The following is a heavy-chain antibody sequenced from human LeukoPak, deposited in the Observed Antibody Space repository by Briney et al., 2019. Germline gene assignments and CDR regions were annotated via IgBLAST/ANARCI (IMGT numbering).Heavy chain of an antibody. Sequence: ASVKVSCKASGYTVTNYFMHWVRQAPGQGLEWMGIINPSDGSTNYAQTFQGRVTMTRDTSTSTVYMELSSLRSEDTTLYYCANAYYDTSGYVYFEYWGQGILVTVSS. CDR1: GYTVTNYF. CDR2: INPSDGST. CDR3: ANAYYDTSGYVYFEY. D-gene: IGHD3-22*01. V-gene: IGHV1-46*01. J-gene: IGHJ4*02.